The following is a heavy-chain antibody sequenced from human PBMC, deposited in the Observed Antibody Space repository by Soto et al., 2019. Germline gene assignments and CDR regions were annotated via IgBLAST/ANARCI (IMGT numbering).Heavy chain of an antibody. D-gene: IGHD3-22*01. J-gene: IGHJ6*02. Sequence: ASVKVSCKASGVTFSSYALSWVRQAPGQGLEWMGGIIPIFGTANYAQKFQGRVTITADESTSTAYMELSSLRSEDTAVYYCASSITMIVVVIPYYYYGMDVWGQGTTVTAP. V-gene: IGHV1-69*13. CDR1: GVTFSSYA. CDR3: ASSITMIVVVIPYYYYGMDV. CDR2: IIPIFGTA.